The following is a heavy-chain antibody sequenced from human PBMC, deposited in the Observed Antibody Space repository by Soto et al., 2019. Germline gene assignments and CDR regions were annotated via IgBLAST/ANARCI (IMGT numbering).Heavy chain of an antibody. V-gene: IGHV3-33*01. CDR2: IWYDGSNK. D-gene: IGHD3-22*01. J-gene: IGHJ1*01. Sequence: GGSLRLSCAASGFTFSSYGMHWVRQAPGKGLAWVAVIWYDGSNKYYADSVNGRFTISRDNSKNTLYLRMNSLRVEDTAVYYCARTLYDSSGYHHFQHWGQGTLVTVSS. CDR1: GFTFSSYG. CDR3: ARTLYDSSGYHHFQH.